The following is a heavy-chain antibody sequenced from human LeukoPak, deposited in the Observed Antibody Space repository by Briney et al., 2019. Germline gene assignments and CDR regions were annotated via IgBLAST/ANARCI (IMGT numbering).Heavy chain of an antibody. D-gene: IGHD6-19*01. J-gene: IGHJ4*02. CDR1: GYDFTSVG. CDR3: ARAGSGSGWYFDY. Sequence: ASAWVSCKASGYDFTSVGITWVRRAPGQGLEWMGWISPYNGNTRYAQKFQGRVAMTTDTSTTTVYMELRGLRFNDTAVYYCARAGSGSGWYFDYWGQGTLVTVSS. CDR2: ISPYNGNT. V-gene: IGHV1-18*01.